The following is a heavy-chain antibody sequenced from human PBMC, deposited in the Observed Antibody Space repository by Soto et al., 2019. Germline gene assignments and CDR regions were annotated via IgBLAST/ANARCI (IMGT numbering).Heavy chain of an antibody. V-gene: IGHV1-69*13. CDR2: IIPFFGTT. Sequence: ASVKVSCKASGGTFSNYAISWVRQAPGQGLEWMGGIIPFFGTTNYAQKFQGRVTITADESTSTAYMELNSLRSEDTAVYYCARGQDLKTTVTPSDYWGQGTLVTVSS. CDR1: GGTFSNYA. D-gene: IGHD4-4*01. CDR3: ARGQDLKTTVTPSDY. J-gene: IGHJ4*02.